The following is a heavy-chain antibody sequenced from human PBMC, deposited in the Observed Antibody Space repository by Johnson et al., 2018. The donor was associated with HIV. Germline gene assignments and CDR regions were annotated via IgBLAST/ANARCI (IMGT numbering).Heavy chain of an antibody. CDR1: GFTFSSYA. J-gene: IGHJ3*02. V-gene: IGHV3-30*04. Sequence: QMLLVESGGGLVQPGGSLRLSCAASGFTFSSYAMHWVRQAPGKGLEWVAVISYDGSNKYYADSVKGRFTISRDNSKNTLFLQMDSLRADDTAVSYCATDHAEGGGPRTSARPGNAFEIWGQGTMVTVSS. CDR2: ISYDGSNK. CDR3: ATDHAEGGGPRTSARPGNAFEI. D-gene: IGHD1-1*01.